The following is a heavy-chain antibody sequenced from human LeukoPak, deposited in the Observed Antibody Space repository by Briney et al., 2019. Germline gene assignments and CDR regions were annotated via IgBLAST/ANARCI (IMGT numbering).Heavy chain of an antibody. CDR1: GFTFSSYG. CDR3: AKNHRDAGDY. V-gene: IGHV3-30*02. Sequence: GGSLRLSCAASGFTFSSYGMHWVRQAPGKGLEWVAFIHYDGSNEYYADSVKGRFTISRDDSRNTLYLQMNSLRAEDTALFYCAKNHRDAGDYWGQGTLVTVSS. D-gene: IGHD2-2*01. CDR2: IHYDGSNE. J-gene: IGHJ4*02.